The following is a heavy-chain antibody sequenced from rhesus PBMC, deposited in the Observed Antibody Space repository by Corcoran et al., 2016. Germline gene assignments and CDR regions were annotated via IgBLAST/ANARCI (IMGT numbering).Heavy chain of an antibody. D-gene: IGHD6-31*01. CDR1: GFTFSSYA. CDR3: AKGSGWKIGYFDY. Sequence: EVQLVESGGGLAKPGGSLRLSCAASGFTFSSYAMHWVRQAPGKGLDGVSAISGVCSTYYATDGKGRFTISRDNPKNTLSLQMNSLRAEDTAVYYCAKGSGWKIGYFDYWGQGVLVTVSS. V-gene: IGHV3-103*01. J-gene: IGHJ4*01. CDR2: ISGVCST.